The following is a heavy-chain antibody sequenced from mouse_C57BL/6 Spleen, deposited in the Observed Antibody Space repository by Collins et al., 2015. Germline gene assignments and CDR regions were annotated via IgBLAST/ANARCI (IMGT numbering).Heavy chain of an antibody. CDR3: ARNGDSNYFDY. CDR2: INPYNGGT. V-gene: IGHV1-19*01. D-gene: IGHD2-5*01. CDR1: GYTFTDYY. Sequence: EVQLQQSGPVLVKPGASVKMSCKASGYTFTDYYMNWVKQSHGKSLEWIGVINPYNGGTSYNQKFKGKATLTVDKSSSTAYMELNSLTSEDSAVYYCARNGDSNYFDYWGQGHHSHSLL. J-gene: IGHJ2*01.